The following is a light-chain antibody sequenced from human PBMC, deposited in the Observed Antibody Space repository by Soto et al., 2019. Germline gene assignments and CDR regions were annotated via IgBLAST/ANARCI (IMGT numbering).Light chain of an antibody. Sequence: DIQMTQPPSSLSASVGDRVTITCRASQSISSYLNWYQQKPGKAPELLIYAASTLQSGVPSRFSGSGSGTYFTLTISSLQPDDFATYYCQQYNSYSQTFGQGTKVDIK. CDR1: QSISSY. J-gene: IGKJ1*01. V-gene: IGKV1-39*01. CDR3: QQYNSYSQT. CDR2: AAS.